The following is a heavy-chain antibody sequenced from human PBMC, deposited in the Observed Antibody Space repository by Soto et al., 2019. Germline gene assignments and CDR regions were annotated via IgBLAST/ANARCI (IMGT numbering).Heavy chain of an antibody. J-gene: IGHJ4*02. V-gene: IGHV4-4*02. CDR1: GGSISSSNW. D-gene: IGHD6-25*01. CDR3: ARARGSAAAAWYFDY. CDR2: IYHSGST. Sequence: PSETLSLTCAVSGGSISSSNWWSWVRQPPGKGLEWIGGIYHSGSTNYNPSLKSRVTISVDKSKNQFSLKLSSVSAADTAVYYCARARGSAAAAWYFDYWGQGTLVTVSS.